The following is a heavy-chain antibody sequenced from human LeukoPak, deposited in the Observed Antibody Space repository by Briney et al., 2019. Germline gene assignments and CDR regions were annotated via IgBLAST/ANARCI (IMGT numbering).Heavy chain of an antibody. CDR2: IIPIFGTA. J-gene: IGHJ4*02. V-gene: IGHV1-69*13. D-gene: IGHD6-13*01. Sequence: GASVKVSCKASGGTFSSYAISWVRQAPGQGLEWMGGIIPIFGTANYAQKFQGRVTITADESTSTAYMELSSLRSEDTAVYYCAREGTIAAANSGSYYDYWGQGTLVTVSS. CDR3: AREGTIAAANSGSYYDY. CDR1: GGTFSSYA.